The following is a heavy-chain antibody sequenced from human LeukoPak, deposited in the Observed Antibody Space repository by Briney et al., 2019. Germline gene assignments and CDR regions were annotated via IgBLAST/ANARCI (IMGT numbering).Heavy chain of an antibody. CDR1: GYMFSSYG. J-gene: IGHJ4*02. CDR3: AKVFRSGIAAAGTPLDY. Sequence: PGGSLRLSCAASGYMFSSYGLHWVRQAPGKGLEWVAVISYDGSNKCYADSVKGRFTISRDNSKNTLYLQMNSLRAEDTAVYYCAKVFRSGIAAAGTPLDYWGQGTLVTVSS. CDR2: ISYDGSNK. V-gene: IGHV3-30*18. D-gene: IGHD6-13*01.